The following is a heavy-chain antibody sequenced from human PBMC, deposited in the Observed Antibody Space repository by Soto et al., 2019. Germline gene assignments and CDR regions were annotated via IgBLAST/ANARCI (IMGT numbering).Heavy chain of an antibody. Sequence: LSLTCTVSGGSISSYYWSWIRQPPGKGLEWIGYIYYSGSTNYNPSLKSRVTISVDTSKNQFSLKLSSVTAADTAVYYCARDPIYCTNGVCYSWFDPWGQGTLVTVSS. CDR3: ARDPIYCTNGVCYSWFDP. CDR1: GGSISSYY. CDR2: IYYSGST. V-gene: IGHV4-59*01. J-gene: IGHJ5*02. D-gene: IGHD2-8*01.